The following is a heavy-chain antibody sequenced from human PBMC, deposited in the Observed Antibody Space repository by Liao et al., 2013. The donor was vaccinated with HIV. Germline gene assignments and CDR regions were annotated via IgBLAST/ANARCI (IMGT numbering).Heavy chain of an antibody. CDR3: ARDTFDLFGRLYCFDS. J-gene: IGHJ4*02. Sequence: QVQLQQWGAGLLKPSETLSLTCDVYGGSFSVYYWNWIRQSAGKGLEWIGRIDKSGRADYHFSLRSRVTVSMDTSRNQVSLNLRSVTAADTAVYFCARDTFDLFGRLYCFDSWGPGTLVTVSS. D-gene: IGHD3-9*01. V-gene: IGHV4-59*10. CDR1: GGSFSVYY. CDR2: IDKSGRA.